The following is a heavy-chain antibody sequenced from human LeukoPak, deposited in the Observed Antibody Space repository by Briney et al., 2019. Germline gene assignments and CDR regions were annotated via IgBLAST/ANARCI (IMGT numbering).Heavy chain of an antibody. J-gene: IGHJ4*02. Sequence: GGSLRLSCAASGFTVSSNYMSWVRQAQGKGLEWVANIKGDGSYKYYVDSVKGRFTISRDNAKSSLYLQMNTLRAEDTAVYYCATSSDSSGNDWGQGTLVTVSS. V-gene: IGHV3-7*03. CDR2: IKGDGSYK. D-gene: IGHD3-22*01. CDR3: ATSSDSSGND. CDR1: GFTVSSNY.